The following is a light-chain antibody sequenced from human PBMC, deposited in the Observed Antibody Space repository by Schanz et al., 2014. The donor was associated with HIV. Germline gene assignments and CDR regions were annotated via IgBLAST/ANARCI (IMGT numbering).Light chain of an antibody. CDR3: QQNYGYPFS. V-gene: IGKV1D-43*01. J-gene: IGKJ3*01. CDR1: QGISSY. CDR2: AAS. Sequence: AIRMTQSPFSLSASVGDRVTITCWASQGISSYLAWYQQKPAKAPKLLIYAASSLQGGVPSRFSGSGSGTDFTLTISSLQPEDSATYYCQQNYGYPFSFGPATKVNIK.